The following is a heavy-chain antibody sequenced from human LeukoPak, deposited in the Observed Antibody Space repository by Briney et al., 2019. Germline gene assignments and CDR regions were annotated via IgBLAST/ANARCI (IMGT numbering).Heavy chain of an antibody. V-gene: IGHV3-48*01. CDR1: GFTFSSYS. D-gene: IGHD6-19*01. J-gene: IGHJ4*02. CDR3: ARGGRMAVAA. Sequence: TGGSLRLPCAASGFTFSSYSMNWVRQAPGKGLEWVSYISSSSSTIYYADSVKGRFTISRDNAKNSLYLQMNSLRAEDTAVYYCARGGRMAVAAWGQGTLVTVSS. CDR2: ISSSSSTI.